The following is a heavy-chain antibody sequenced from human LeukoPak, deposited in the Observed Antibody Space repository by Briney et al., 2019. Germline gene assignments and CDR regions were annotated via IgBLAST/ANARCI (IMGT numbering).Heavy chain of an antibody. CDR1: GFTFSIYG. D-gene: IGHD6-19*01. J-gene: IGHJ4*02. CDR2: IWSDGSNK. CDR3: ARASGPFDY. V-gene: IGHV3-33*01. Sequence: GGSLRLFCAASGFTFSIYGIHWVRQAPGKGLEWVAVIWSDGSNKYYADSVKGRFTISRDNSKSTLYLLMNSLRAEDTAVYYCARASGPFDYWGQGTLVTVSS.